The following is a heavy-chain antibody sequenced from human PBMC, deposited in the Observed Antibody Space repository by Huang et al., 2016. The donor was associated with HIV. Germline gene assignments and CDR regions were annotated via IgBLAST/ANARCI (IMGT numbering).Heavy chain of an antibody. CDR1: GNTFNTYA. CDR2: INSKTGNP. Sequence: QVQLVQSGSELKKPGASVTVSCKTSGNTFNTYAINWVRQAPVQGLEWMGWINSKTGNPTYAPGFIGRFVFSLDTSVSTAYLQISSLTADDTAVYYCATEVRGRLVILPPYFDYWGQGTLVTVSS. CDR3: ATEVRGRLVILPPYFDY. D-gene: IGHD3-9*01. V-gene: IGHV7-4-1*02. J-gene: IGHJ4*02.